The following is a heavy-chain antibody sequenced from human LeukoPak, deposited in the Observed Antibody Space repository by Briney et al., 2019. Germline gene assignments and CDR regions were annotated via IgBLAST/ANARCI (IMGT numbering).Heavy chain of an antibody. CDR2: IDSGGST. CDR1: GFTVSRNY. J-gene: IGHJ6*02. D-gene: IGHD2/OR15-2a*01. CDR3: VRDANRGAYGMDV. V-gene: IGHV3-53*01. Sequence: PRGSLRLSCAASGFTVSRNYMNWVRQAPGKGLEWVSLIDSGGSTYYADSVKGRITISRDNSKNTLYLQMSSLRAEDTGVYYCVRDANRGAYGMDVWGQGTTVSVSS.